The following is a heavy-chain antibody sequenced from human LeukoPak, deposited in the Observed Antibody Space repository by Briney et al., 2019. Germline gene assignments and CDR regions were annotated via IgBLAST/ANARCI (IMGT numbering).Heavy chain of an antibody. J-gene: IGHJ3*02. CDR1: GFTFSSYW. V-gene: IGHV3-74*01. CDR3: AKDDSRGAFDI. D-gene: IGHD3-10*01. Sequence: PGGSLRLSCAASGFTFSSYWMHWVRQAPGRGLVWVSRINNDGSSTTYADSVKGRFTISRDNAKNSMYLQMNSLRAEDTALYYCAKDDSRGAFDIWGQGTMVTVSS. CDR2: INNDGSST.